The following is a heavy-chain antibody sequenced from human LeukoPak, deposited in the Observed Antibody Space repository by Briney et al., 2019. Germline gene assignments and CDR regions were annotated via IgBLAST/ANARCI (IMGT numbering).Heavy chain of an antibody. J-gene: IGHJ4*02. D-gene: IGHD3-9*01. CDR1: GGSFSGYY. CDR3: ARAPREGYFDWSYYFDY. Sequence: SETLSLTCAVYGGSFSGYYWSWTRQPPGKGLEWIGEINHSGSTNYNPSLKSRVTISVDTSKNQFSLKPSSVTAADTAVYYCARAPREGYFDWSYYFDYWGQGTLVTVSS. CDR2: INHSGST. V-gene: IGHV4-34*01.